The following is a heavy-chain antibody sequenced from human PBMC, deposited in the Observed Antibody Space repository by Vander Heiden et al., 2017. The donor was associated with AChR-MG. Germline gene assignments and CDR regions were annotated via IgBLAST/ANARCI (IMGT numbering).Heavy chain of an antibody. CDR2: IYHGDSDT. D-gene: IGHD2-15*01. J-gene: IGHJ6*02. V-gene: IGHV5-51*01. CDR3: ARHTGSYYYYYGMDV. Sequence: EVQLVLCGAEVKKPGESLNIPCTRSGYSFTFYRIHWGRQMPGKGLEWMGIIYHGDSDTRYSPSFQGQVTISADKSISTAYLQWSSLKASDTAMYYCARHTGSYYYYYGMDVWGPRDHGHRLL. CDR1: GYSFTFYR.